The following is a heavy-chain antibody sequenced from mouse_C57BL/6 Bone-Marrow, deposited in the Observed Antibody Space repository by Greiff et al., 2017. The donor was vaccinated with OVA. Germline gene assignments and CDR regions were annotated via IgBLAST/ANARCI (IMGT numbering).Heavy chain of an antibody. CDR2: ISYDGSN. D-gene: IGHD2-4*01. J-gene: IGHJ4*01. CDR3: ARKIYYDYGDYAMDY. V-gene: IGHV3-6*01. Sequence: VQLKESGPGLVKPSQSLSLTCSVTGYSITSGYYWNWIRQFPGNKLEWMGYISYDGSNNYNPSLKNRISITRDTSKNQFFLKLNSVTTEDTATYYCARKIYYDYGDYAMDYWGQGTSVTVSS. CDR1: GYSITSGYY.